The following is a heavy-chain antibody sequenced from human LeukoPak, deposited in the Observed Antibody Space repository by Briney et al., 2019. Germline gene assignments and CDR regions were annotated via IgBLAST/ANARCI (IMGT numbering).Heavy chain of an antibody. CDR2: IYYSGST. J-gene: IGHJ3*02. CDR3: ARHYYDSGAYINAFDI. V-gene: IGHV4-59*08. D-gene: IGHD3-22*01. CDR1: GGSISSYY. Sequence: PSETLSLTCTVSGGSISSYYWSWIRQPPRKGLEWVGYIYYSGSTSYNPSLKSRVTISVDTSKNQFSLKLSSVTAADTAVYYCARHYYDSGAYINAFDIWGQGTMDTVSS.